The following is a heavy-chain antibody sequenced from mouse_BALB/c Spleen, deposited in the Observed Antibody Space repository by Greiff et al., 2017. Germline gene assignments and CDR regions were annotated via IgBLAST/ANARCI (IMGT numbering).Heavy chain of an antibody. CDR3: ATSNPWFAY. V-gene: IGHV1-7*01. CDR1: GYTFTSYW. J-gene: IGHJ3*01. Sequence: VKLQESGAELAKPGASVKMSCKASGYTFTSYWMHWVKQRPGQGLEWIGFINPSTGYTEYNQKFKDKATLTADKSSSTAYMQLSSLTSEDSAVYYCATSNPWFAYWGQGTLVTVSA. CDR2: INPSTGYT.